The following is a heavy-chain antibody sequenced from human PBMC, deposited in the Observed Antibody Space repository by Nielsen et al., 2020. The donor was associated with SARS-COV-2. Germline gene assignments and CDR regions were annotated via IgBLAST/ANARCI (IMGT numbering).Heavy chain of an antibody. D-gene: IGHD2-21*02. V-gene: IGHV3-21*01. J-gene: IGHJ5*02. CDR2: ISSSSSYI. CDR3: ARGVERAYCGGDCPLVNWFDP. CDR1: GFTFSSYS. Sequence: GGSLRLSCAASGFTFSSYSMNWVRQAPGKGLEWVSSISSSSSYIYYADSVKGRFTISRDNAKNSLYLQMNGLRAEDTAVYYCARGVERAYCGGDCPLVNWFDPWGQGTLVTVSS.